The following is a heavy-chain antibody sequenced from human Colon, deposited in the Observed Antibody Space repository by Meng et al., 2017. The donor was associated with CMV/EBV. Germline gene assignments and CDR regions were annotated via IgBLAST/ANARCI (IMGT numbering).Heavy chain of an antibody. CDR3: ARTRVIPPSYWFDP. V-gene: IGHV4-31*02. CDR2: ISYTGST. D-gene: IGHD2-21*01. Sequence: SGAVINRGGYSWRWIRQRPGKGLEWIGYISYTGSTHYNPSLKSRVIISEGTSRSQFSLKVTSVTAADTAMYYCARTRVIPPSYWFDPWGQGILVTVSS. CDR1: GAVINRGGYS. J-gene: IGHJ5*02.